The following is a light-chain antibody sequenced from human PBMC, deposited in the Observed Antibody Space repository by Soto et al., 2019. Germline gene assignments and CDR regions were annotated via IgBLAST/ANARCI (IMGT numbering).Light chain of an antibody. J-gene: IGLJ1*01. CDR3: SSYTTSSTYD. Sequence: QSVLTQPASVSGSPGQSITISCTGTSSDVGAYNYVSWYQQHPGKAPKLMIYDVTNRPSGVSNRFSGSKSGYTASLTISGLQAEDEADYYCSSYTTSSTYDFGTGTKLTVL. V-gene: IGLV2-14*03. CDR1: SSDVGAYNY. CDR2: DVT.